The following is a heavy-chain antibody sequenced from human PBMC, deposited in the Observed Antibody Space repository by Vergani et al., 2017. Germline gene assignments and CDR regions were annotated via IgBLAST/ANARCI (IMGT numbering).Heavy chain of an antibody. CDR3: ARTYYYDSSGRRSGYMDV. V-gene: IGHV2-5*01. Sequence: QITLKESGPTLVRPTQTLTLTCTFSGFSLSTSGEGVAWIRQPPGKALEWLALIYWNDDKRYSPSLKSRLTITKDTSKNQVVLTMTNMDPVDTATYYCARTYYYDSSGRRSGYMDVWGKGTTVTVSS. CDR1: GFSLSTSGEG. CDR2: IYWNDDK. D-gene: IGHD3-22*01. J-gene: IGHJ6*03.